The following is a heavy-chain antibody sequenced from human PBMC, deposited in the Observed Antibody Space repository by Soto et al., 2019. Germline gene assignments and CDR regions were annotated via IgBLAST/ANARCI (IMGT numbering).Heavy chain of an antibody. CDR1: GYTFTSYY. J-gene: IGHJ4*02. CDR2: INPSGDTT. CDR3: ARDWEFGY. Sequence: QVRLVQSGAEVKKPGASVKISCKASGYTFTSYYMHWVRQAPGQGLEWMGIINPSGDTTTYAQKFRGRFTMTRDTSTNTLFMELSSLRSDDTAVYYCARDWEFGYWGQGTLVTVSS. D-gene: IGHD3-10*01. V-gene: IGHV1-46*01.